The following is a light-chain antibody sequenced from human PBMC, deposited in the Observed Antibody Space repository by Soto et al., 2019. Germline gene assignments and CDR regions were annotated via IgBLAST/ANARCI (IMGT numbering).Light chain of an antibody. CDR1: QSVSNY. CDR2: DAS. CDR3: QQAKSFPIT. J-gene: IGKJ5*01. Sequence: EIVFTQSTPTLSLSPCQRATLCCRASQSVSNYLAWYQQKPGQAPRLLIYDASNRATGIPARFSGSGSGTDFSLTVSGLQPEDSLTYYCQQAKSFPITVGQGTRLEIK. V-gene: IGKV3-11*01.